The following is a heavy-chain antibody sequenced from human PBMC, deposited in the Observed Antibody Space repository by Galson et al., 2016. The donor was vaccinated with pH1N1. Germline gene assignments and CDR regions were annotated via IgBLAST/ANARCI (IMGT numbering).Heavy chain of an antibody. D-gene: IGHD6-19*01. Sequence: SVKVSCKASGGTFISHAITWVRQAPGQGLEWMGEIIPVFGTANYAQKFQGRVTITTDESTSTAYMELCSLRSEDTAVYYCAKRYSSGWYYFDYWGQGTLVTVSS. CDR3: AKRYSSGWYYFDY. CDR1: GGTFISHA. CDR2: IIPVFGTA. J-gene: IGHJ4*02. V-gene: IGHV1-69*05.